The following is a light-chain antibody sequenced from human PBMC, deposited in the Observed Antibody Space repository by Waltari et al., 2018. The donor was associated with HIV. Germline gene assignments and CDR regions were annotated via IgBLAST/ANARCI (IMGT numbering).Light chain of an antibody. CDR1: SSNIGNNF. J-gene: IGLJ2*01. CDR2: DNN. Sequence: QSVLTQPPSVSAAPRQKVTISCSGTSSNIGNNFVSWYQQLPGTAPKLLIYDNNKGPSGIPDRFSGSKSGTSATLGITGLQTGDEADYFCATWDRSLSRVIFGGGTRLTVL. CDR3: ATWDRSLSRVI. V-gene: IGLV1-51*01.